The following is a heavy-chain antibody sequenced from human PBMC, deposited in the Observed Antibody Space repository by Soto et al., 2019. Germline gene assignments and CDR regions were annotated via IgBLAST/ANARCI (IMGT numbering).Heavy chain of an antibody. CDR1: GFTFSSYA. D-gene: IGHD5-12*01. CDR2: ISGSGGST. V-gene: IGHV3-23*01. CDR3: AKDLRREYSGYDTIGRDFDY. J-gene: IGHJ4*02. Sequence: EVQLLESGGGLVQPGGSLRLSCAASGFTFSSYAMSWVRQAPGKGLEWVSAISGSGGSTYYADSVKGRFTISRDNSKNTLYLQMNRLRVEDTAVYYCAKDLRREYSGYDTIGRDFDYWGQGTLVTVSS.